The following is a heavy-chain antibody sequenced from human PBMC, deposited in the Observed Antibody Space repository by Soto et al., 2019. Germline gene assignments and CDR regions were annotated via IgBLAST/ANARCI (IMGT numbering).Heavy chain of an antibody. D-gene: IGHD2-21*02. CDR1: GGSISSGGYC. CDR3: ARVRKGGNSADFDY. Sequence: PSETLSLTCAVSGGSISSGGYCWSWIRQPPGKGLEWIGYIYHSGSTYYNPSLKSRVTISVDRSKNQFSLKLSSVTAADTAVYYCARVRKGGNSADFDYWGQGTLVTVSS. J-gene: IGHJ4*02. V-gene: IGHV4-30-2*01. CDR2: IYHSGST.